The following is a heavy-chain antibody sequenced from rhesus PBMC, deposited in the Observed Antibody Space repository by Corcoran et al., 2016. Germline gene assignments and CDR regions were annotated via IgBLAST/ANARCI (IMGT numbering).Heavy chain of an antibody. CDR2: ISNGGEST. D-gene: IGHD7-45*01. Sequence: EVQLVESGGGLAKPGGSLRLSCAASGYNFSDYYMDWVRQAPGKGLEWVSRISNGGESTWYADSVKGRFTISRESAKNTLYLQMSSLTTEDTAVYYCARANWGPDYWGQGVLVTVSS. J-gene: IGHJ4*01. CDR1: GYNFSDYY. CDR3: ARANWGPDY. V-gene: IGHV3-178*01.